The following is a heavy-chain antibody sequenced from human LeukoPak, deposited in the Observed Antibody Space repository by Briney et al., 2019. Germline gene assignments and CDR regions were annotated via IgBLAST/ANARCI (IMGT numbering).Heavy chain of an antibody. V-gene: IGHV4-4*09. CDR3: ARQSCSSTSCPHRNVFDI. CDR1: RGSIIWYY. Sequence: SGTLPLTRLVSRGSIIWYYWTWIRPPPGKGLEGIGYIYASGSTNYNPSHKSRVTISVDMSKNQFSLQLSSVTTADTAVYYGARQSCSSTSCPHRNVFDIWGQGTMVTVSP. D-gene: IGHD2-2*01. J-gene: IGHJ3*02. CDR2: IYASGST.